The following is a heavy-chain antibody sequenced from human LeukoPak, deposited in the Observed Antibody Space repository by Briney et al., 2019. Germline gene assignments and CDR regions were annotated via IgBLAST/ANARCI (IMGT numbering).Heavy chain of an antibody. D-gene: IGHD3-3*01. Sequence: GGSLRLSCAASGFTFSSYWMSWVRQAPGKGLEWVANIKQDGSEKYYVDSVKGRFTISRDNAKNSLYLQMNSLRAEDTAVYYCSRGPSKKYDFWSFNRAYYYYYMDVWGKGTTVTVSS. CDR1: GFTFSSYW. CDR3: SRGPSKKYDFWSFNRAYYYYYMDV. V-gene: IGHV3-7*01. CDR2: IKQDGSEK. J-gene: IGHJ6*03.